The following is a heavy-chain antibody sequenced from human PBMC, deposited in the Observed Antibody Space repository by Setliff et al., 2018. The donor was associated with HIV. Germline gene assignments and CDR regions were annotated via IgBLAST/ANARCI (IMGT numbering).Heavy chain of an antibody. Sequence: TLSLTCAVSGYSVNSDYNWGWIRQPPGKGLEWIGSIYYSGSTYYNPSLKSRVTISVDTSKNQFSLKLSSVTATDTAVYYCARMDISSDWFDPWGQGTLVTVSS. J-gene: IGHJ5*02. D-gene: IGHD6-13*01. CDR1: GYSVNSDYN. V-gene: IGHV4-38-2*01. CDR3: ARMDISSDWFDP. CDR2: IYYSGST.